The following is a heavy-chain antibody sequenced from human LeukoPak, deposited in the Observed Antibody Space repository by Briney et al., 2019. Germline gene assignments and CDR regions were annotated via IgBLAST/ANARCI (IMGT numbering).Heavy chain of an antibody. V-gene: IGHV3-30*02. CDR3: ARDFRFHDDY. CDR1: GFTFSTYA. Sequence: GGSLRLSCAASGFTFSTYAMYWVRQAPGKGLEWVAFIRYDGSNKYYADSVKGRFTISRDNSKNTLYLQMNSLRVEDTAVYYCARDFRFHDDYWGQGTLVTVSS. J-gene: IGHJ4*02. CDR2: IRYDGSNK.